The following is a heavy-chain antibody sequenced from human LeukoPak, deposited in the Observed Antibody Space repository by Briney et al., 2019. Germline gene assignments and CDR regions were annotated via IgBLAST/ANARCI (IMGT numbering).Heavy chain of an antibody. V-gene: IGHV3-21*01. CDR3: ARAVRNFDWVGLQHLDY. J-gene: IGHJ4*02. D-gene: IGHD3-9*01. CDR2: ISSSSSYI. CDR1: GFTFSSYS. Sequence: PGGSLRLSCAASGFTFSSYSMNWVRQAPGKGLEWVSSISSSSSYIYYADSVKGRFTISRDNARNSLYLQMDSLRAEDTAVYYCARAVRNFDWVGLQHLDYWGQGTLVTVSS.